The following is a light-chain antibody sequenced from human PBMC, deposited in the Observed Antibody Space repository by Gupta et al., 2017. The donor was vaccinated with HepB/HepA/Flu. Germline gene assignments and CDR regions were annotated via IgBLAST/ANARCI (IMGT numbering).Light chain of an antibody. CDR3: MQGIQGPLT. Sequence: DIVMTQSPLSLPVTPGEPASISCRSSQSLLYSDGYNYLNWYLQKPGQSPQLLIYLGSNRASGVPDRFSGSGSGTDFTLKINRVEAEDVGVYYCMQGIQGPLTFGGGTKVEIK. CDR2: LGS. V-gene: IGKV2-28*01. J-gene: IGKJ4*01. CDR1: QSLLYSDGYNY.